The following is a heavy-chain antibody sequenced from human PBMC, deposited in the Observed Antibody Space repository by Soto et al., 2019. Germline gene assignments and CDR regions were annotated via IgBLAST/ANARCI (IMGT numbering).Heavy chain of an antibody. V-gene: IGHV3-9*01. D-gene: IGHD6-25*01. J-gene: IGHJ4*02. Sequence: SLRLSCAASGFTFDDYAIHWVRQAPEKDLEWVSGISLNSGSIGYAYSVKRRFTISRDNAKNSLYLQMNSLRAEDTALYYCAKDRTDGYSSGRVGFDSWGEGTLVTV. CDR2: ISLNSGSI. CDR1: GFTFDDYA. CDR3: AKDRTDGYSSGRVGFDS.